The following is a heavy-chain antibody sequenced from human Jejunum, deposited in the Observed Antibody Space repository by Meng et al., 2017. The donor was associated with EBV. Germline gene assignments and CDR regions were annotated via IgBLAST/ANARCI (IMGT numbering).Heavy chain of an antibody. Sequence: QVPRVQAGAEVKKPGASVKVSCKASGYTFTTHHINWVRQATGQGLEYMGWMSPDNGDTGYAQNFQGRLTMTRDTSISSAYMELSSLTSDDTAVYYCARGDGYNLYWGQGTLVTVSS. CDR1: GYTFTTHH. CDR2: MSPDNGDT. CDR3: ARGDGYNLY. V-gene: IGHV1-8*01. D-gene: IGHD5-24*01. J-gene: IGHJ4*02.